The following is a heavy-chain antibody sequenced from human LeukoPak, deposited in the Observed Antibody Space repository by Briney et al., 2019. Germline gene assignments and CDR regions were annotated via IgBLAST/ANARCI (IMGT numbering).Heavy chain of an antibody. CDR1: GGSINSYY. CDR3: ARGGKATVVTM. D-gene: IGHD4-23*01. V-gene: IGHV4-4*07. J-gene: IGHJ4*02. Sequence: SETLSLTCTVSGGSINSYYWSWIRQPAGKGQAWTGRIYSSGSTNYNPSLKSRVSMSVDTSKNQFSLKLTSVTAADTAVYYCARGGKATVVTMWGQGILVTVSS. CDR2: IYSSGST.